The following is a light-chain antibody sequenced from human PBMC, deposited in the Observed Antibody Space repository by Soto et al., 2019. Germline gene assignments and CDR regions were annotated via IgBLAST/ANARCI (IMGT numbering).Light chain of an antibody. CDR3: LQHNNYPRT. CDR2: GAS. CDR1: QGIGND. Sequence: DLQMTQSPSSLSASVGDRVTITCRASQGIGNDLGWYQQKPGKAPKRLIYGASSLQSGVPSRFSGSGSGTEFTLTISCLQPEDFATYYCLQHNNYPRTFGQGTKVEI. V-gene: IGKV1-17*01. J-gene: IGKJ1*01.